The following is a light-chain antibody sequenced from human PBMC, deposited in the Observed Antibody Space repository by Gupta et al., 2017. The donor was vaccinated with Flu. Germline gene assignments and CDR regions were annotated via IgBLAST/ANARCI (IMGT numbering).Light chain of an antibody. J-gene: IGLJ3*02. Sequence: QSALPQPASVSGSPGQSITISCTGTTSDIGSYDFVSWYQQHPGKVPKLLIYEVNNRTSGVSNRFSGSKSGNTASLTISGRQEEDEADYYCTSYTTSRTLVFGGGTKLNVL. CDR1: TSDIGSYDF. CDR3: TSYTTSRTLV. CDR2: EVN. V-gene: IGLV2-14*01.